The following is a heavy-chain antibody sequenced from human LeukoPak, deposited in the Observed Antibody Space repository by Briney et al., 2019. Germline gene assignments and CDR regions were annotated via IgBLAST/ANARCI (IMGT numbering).Heavy chain of an antibody. Sequence: PSETLSLTRTVSGGSIFSYYWTWIRQPAGKGLEWIGRIYTSGSINYSPSLKSRVTMSVDTSKNQFSLKLSSVTAADTAVYYCAREDGYGDYSFDYWGQGTLVTVSS. D-gene: IGHD4-17*01. CDR2: IYTSGSI. CDR3: AREDGYGDYSFDY. CDR1: GGSIFSYY. J-gene: IGHJ4*02. V-gene: IGHV4-4*07.